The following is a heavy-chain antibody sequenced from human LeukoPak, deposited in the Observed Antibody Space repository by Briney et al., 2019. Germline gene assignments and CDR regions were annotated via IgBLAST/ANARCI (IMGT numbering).Heavy chain of an antibody. CDR2: IKQDGSEK. Sequence: GGSLRLSCAASGFTFSTYWMSWVRQAPGKGLEWVVNIKQDGSEKYYVDSVKGRFTISRDNAQNSLYLQMNSLRAEDTAVYYCARDRDSSGWYSDYWGQGTLVTVSS. D-gene: IGHD6-19*01. V-gene: IGHV3-7*01. J-gene: IGHJ4*02. CDR1: GFTFSTYW. CDR3: ARDRDSSGWYSDY.